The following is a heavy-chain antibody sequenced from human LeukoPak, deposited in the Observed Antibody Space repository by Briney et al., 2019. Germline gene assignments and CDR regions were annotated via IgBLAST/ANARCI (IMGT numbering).Heavy chain of an antibody. V-gene: IGHV1-69*13. CDR3: AREMHYCSSTSCSDYYFDY. CDR1: GGTFSSYA. J-gene: IGHJ4*02. D-gene: IGHD2-2*01. CDR2: IIPIFGTA. Sequence: SVKVSCKASGGTFSSYAISWVRQAPGQGLEWMGGIIPIFGTANYAQKFQGRVTITADESTSTAYMELSSLRSEDTAVYYCAREMHYCSSTSCSDYYFDYWGQGTLVTVSS.